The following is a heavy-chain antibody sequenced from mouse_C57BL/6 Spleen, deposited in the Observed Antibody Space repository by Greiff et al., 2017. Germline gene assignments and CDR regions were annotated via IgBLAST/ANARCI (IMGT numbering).Heavy chain of an antibody. CDR1: GYAFSSSW. CDR2: IYPGDGDT. Sequence: VQLQQSGPELVKPGASVKISCKASGYAFSSSWMNWVKQRPGKGLEWIGRIYPGDGDTNYNGKFKGKATLTVDKSSSTAYMQLSSLTSEDSAVYYCARNYGSSYRYAMDYWGQGTSVTVSS. CDR3: ARNYGSSYRYAMDY. J-gene: IGHJ4*01. D-gene: IGHD1-1*01. V-gene: IGHV1-82*01.